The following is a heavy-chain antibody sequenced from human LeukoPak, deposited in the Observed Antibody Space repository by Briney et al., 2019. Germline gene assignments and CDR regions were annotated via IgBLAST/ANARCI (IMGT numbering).Heavy chain of an antibody. V-gene: IGHV1-8*01. D-gene: IGHD6-19*01. CDR2: MNPNSGNT. CDR1: GYTFTSYD. J-gene: IGHJ6*03. Sequence: ASVKVSCKASGYTFTSYDINWVRQATGQGLEWMGRMNPNSGNTGYAQKFQGRVTMTRNTSISTAYMELSSLRSEDTAVYYCARGEYQWLTQNYYYYYMDVWGKGTTVTVSS. CDR3: ARGEYQWLTQNYYYYYMDV.